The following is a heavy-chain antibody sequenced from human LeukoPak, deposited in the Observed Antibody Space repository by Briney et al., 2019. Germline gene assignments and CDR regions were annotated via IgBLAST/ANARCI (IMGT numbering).Heavy chain of an antibody. D-gene: IGHD6-19*01. V-gene: IGHV4-30-4*01. CDR2: IYYSGST. J-gene: IGHJ4*02. CDR1: GGSISSGDYY. CDR3: ARHTVSGWSRPSSHFDY. Sequence: PSQTLSLTCTVSGGSISSGDYYWSWIRQPPGKGLEWIGYIYYSGSTYYNPSLKSRVTISVDTSKNQFSLKLSSVTAADTAVYYCARHTVSGWSRPSSHFDYWGQGTLVTVSS.